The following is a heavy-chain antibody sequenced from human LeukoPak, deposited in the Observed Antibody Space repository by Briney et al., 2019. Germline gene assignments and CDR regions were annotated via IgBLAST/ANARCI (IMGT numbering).Heavy chain of an antibody. J-gene: IGHJ1*01. D-gene: IGHD1-1*01. CDR3: AREGQLGLDN. CDR2: ITLHSGDT. CDR1: GHTLTVHY. Sequence: ASVKVSCKASGHTLTVHYIHWVRQGPGQGLEWLGWITLHSGDTHYAQKYQGRLTMTSDTSISTGYMELSTLQFDDTAVYYCAREGQLGLDNWGQSTLVTVSS. V-gene: IGHV1-2*02.